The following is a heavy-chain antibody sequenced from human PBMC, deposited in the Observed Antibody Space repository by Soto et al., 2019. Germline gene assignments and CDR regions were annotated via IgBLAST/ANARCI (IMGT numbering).Heavy chain of an antibody. CDR1: GFTFSHYA. J-gene: IGHJ6*02. CDR3: AKDDSAGGSYFYGMDV. Sequence: QVQLVESGGGVVQPGRSLRLSCVASGFTFSHYAIHSVRQAPGKGLEWVAVISYDGDNKYYADSVKGRFTISRDNTKDTLNLQMNSLRTEDTAVYYCAKDDSAGGSYFYGMDVWGQGTTVTVSS. CDR2: ISYDGDNK. V-gene: IGHV3-30-3*01. D-gene: IGHD3-16*01.